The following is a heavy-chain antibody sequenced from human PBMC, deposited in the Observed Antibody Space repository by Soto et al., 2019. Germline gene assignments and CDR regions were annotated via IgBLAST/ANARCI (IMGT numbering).Heavy chain of an antibody. V-gene: IGHV1-2*02. J-gene: IGHJ4*02. CDR3: ARYGYSVYYFDY. D-gene: IGHD3-22*01. Sequence: ASVKVSCKASGYTFTGYYMHWVRQAPGQGLEWMGWINPNSGGTNYAQKFQGRVTMTRDTSISTAYMELSRLRSDDTAVYYCARYGYSVYYFDYWGQVTLVTVSS. CDR1: GYTFTGYY. CDR2: INPNSGGT.